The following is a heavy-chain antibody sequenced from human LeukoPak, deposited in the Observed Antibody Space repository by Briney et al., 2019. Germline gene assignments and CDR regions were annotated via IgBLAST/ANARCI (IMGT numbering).Heavy chain of an antibody. CDR1: GGSISSSSYY. D-gene: IGHD3-3*01. CDR2: IYYSGST. J-gene: IGHJ6*03. CDR3: ARHAYYDFWSGYLGTSYYYYYMDV. Sequence: SETLSLTCTVSGGSISSSSYYWGWIRQPPGKGLERIGSIYYSGSTYYNPSLKSRVTISVDTSKNQFSLKLSSVTAADTAVYYCARHAYYDFWSGYLGTSYYYYYMDVWGKGTTVTVSS. V-gene: IGHV4-39*01.